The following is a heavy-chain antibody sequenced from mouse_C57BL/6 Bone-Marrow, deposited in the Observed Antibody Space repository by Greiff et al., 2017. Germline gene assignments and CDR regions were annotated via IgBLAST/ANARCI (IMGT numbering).Heavy chain of an antibody. CDR1: GYTFTSYD. CDR2: IYPRDGST. Sequence: VKLMESGPKLVKPGASVKLSCKASGYTFTSYDINWVKQRPGQGLEWIGWIYPRDGSTKYNEKFKGKATLTVDTSSSPAYMGLHSRTSEDSAVYFCARGDYGNYDAMDYWGQGTSVTVSS. CDR3: ARGDYGNYDAMDY. V-gene: IGHV1-85*01. D-gene: IGHD2-1*01. J-gene: IGHJ4*01.